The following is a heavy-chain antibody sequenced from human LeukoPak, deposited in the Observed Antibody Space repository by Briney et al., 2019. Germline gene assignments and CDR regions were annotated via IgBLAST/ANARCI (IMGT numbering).Heavy chain of an antibody. Sequence: PGGSLRLSCAASGFTFSSYAMSWVRQAPGKGLEWVSAISGSGGSTYYADSVKGRFTISRDNSKNTPYLQMNSLRAEDTAVYYCAKDQEAITMVRGELDYWGQGTLVTVSS. V-gene: IGHV3-23*01. CDR2: ISGSGGST. CDR1: GFTFSSYA. J-gene: IGHJ4*02. D-gene: IGHD3-10*01. CDR3: AKDQEAITMVRGELDY.